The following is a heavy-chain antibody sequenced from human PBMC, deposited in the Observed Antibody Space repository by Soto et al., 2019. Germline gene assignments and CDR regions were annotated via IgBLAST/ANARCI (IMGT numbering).Heavy chain of an antibody. V-gene: IGHV3-30*01. D-gene: IGHD3-3*01. CDR1: GFTFNTYT. Sequence: GGSLRLSCTASGFTFNTYTMHWVRQAPGKGLEWVALISYDGNNKYYADSVKGRFTISRDNSKNTLYLQLNSLRDEDTAVYYCARGLSRTIFGVAPTNWFDPWGQGTLVTVSS. CDR3: ARGLSRTIFGVAPTNWFDP. J-gene: IGHJ5*02. CDR2: ISYDGNNK.